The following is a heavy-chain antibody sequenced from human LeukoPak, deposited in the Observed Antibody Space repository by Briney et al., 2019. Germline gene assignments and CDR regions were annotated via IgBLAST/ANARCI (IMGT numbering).Heavy chain of an antibody. CDR3: ARAYYSINWFVP. CDR2: IKQDGGDK. V-gene: IGHV3-7*01. Sequence: LSGGSLRLPRVASGFTFSSYWMSWVRQAPGRGLEWVANIKQDGGDKYYVDSVKGRFTISRDNAKNSLYLQMNSLRVEDTAVYYCARAYYSINWFVPWGQGTLVTVSS. D-gene: IGHD4-11*01. J-gene: IGHJ5*02. CDR1: GFTFSSYW.